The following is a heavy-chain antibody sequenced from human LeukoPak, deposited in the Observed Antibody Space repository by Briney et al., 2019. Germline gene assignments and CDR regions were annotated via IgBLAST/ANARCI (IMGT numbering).Heavy chain of an antibody. CDR2: IYYSGST. CDR1: GGSTSSSSYY. Sequence: PSETLSLTCTVSGGSTSSSSYYWGWIRQPPGKGLEWIGSIYYSGSTYYNPSLKSRVTISVDTSKNQFSLKLSSVAAADTAVYYCARDHGDHASRYWGQGTLVTVSS. CDR3: ARDHGDHASRY. J-gene: IGHJ4*02. D-gene: IGHD4-17*01. V-gene: IGHV4-39*07.